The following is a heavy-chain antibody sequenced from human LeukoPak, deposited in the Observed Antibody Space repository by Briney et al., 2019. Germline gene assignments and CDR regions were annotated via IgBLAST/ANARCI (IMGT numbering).Heavy chain of an antibody. CDR2: ISAYNGNT. D-gene: IGHD2-2*01. Sequence: GASVKVSCKASGYTFTSYGISWVRQAPGQGLEWMGWISAYNGNTNYAQKLQGRVTMTTDTSTSTAYMELRSLRSDDTAVYYCARSGRGYCSSTSCYRTYYYYMDVWGKGTTVTVSS. V-gene: IGHV1-18*01. CDR1: GYTFTSYG. CDR3: ARSGRGYCSSTSCYRTYYYYMDV. J-gene: IGHJ6*03.